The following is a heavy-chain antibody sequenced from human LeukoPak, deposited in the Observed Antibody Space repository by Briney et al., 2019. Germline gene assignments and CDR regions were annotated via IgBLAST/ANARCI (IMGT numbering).Heavy chain of an antibody. CDR2: ISGSGGNK. CDR3: ARDPTPRDDILTGYFVNFDY. V-gene: IGHV3-23*01. D-gene: IGHD3-9*01. CDR1: GYTLNSYA. Sequence: PEASVRLSCAASGYTLNSYAMIWVRQAPGKGLEWVSAISGSGGNKYYADSVKGRFTISRDNSKNTLYLQMNSLRAEDTAVYYCARDPTPRDDILTGYFVNFDYWGQGTLVTVSS. J-gene: IGHJ4*02.